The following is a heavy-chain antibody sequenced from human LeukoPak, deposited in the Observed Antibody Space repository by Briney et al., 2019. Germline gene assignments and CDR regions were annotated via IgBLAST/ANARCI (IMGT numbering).Heavy chain of an antibody. CDR2: INHSGST. V-gene: IGHV4-34*01. Sequence: SETLSLTCAVYGGSFSGYYWSWIRQPPGKGLEWIGKINHSGSTNYNPSLKSRVTISVDTSKNQFSLKLSSVTAADTAAYYCARFRDYYYYGMDVWGQGTTVTVSS. J-gene: IGHJ6*02. CDR1: GGSFSGYY. CDR3: ARFRDYYYYGMDV.